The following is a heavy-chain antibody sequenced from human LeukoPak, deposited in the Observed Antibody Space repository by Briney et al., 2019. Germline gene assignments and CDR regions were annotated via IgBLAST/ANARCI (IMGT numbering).Heavy chain of an antibody. CDR2: IRGSGGGT. CDR1: GFPFSTYA. Sequence: PGGSLRLSCAASGFPFSTYAMNWVRQAPGKGLEWVSSIRGSGGGTYYADSVKGRFTISRDNSKNTLYLQMNSLRADDTAIYYCAKSSWFDSFDYWGQGTLVTVSS. J-gene: IGHJ4*02. D-gene: IGHD6-13*01. V-gene: IGHV3-23*01. CDR3: AKSSWFDSFDY.